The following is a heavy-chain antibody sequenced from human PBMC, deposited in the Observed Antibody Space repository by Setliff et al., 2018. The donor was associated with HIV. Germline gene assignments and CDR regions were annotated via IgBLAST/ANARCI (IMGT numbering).Heavy chain of an antibody. D-gene: IGHD1-1*01. Sequence: ASVKVSCKASGYTFTGYYMHWVRQAPGQGLEWMGRINPNSGGTNYAHKSQGRVTMTRDTSITTASMELSRLRSDDTAVYYCTREWYLLNDKYYGVDVWGQGTTVTVSS. CDR1: GYTFTGYY. V-gene: IGHV1-2*06. CDR3: TREWYLLNDKYYGVDV. CDR2: INPNSGGT. J-gene: IGHJ6*02.